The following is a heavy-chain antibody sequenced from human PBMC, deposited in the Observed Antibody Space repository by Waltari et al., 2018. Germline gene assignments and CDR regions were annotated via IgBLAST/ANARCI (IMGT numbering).Heavy chain of an antibody. V-gene: IGHV3-49*04. CDR1: GFTFGDYA. D-gene: IGHD2-21*01. Sequence: EVQLVESGGGLVQPGRSLRLSCTASGFTFGDYAMSWVRQAPGKGLEWVGFIRSKAYGGTTEYAASVKGRFTISRDDSKSIAYLQMNSLKTEDTAVYYCTREGIVGDYWGQGTLVTVSS. CDR2: IRSKAYGGTT. J-gene: IGHJ4*02. CDR3: TREGIVGDY.